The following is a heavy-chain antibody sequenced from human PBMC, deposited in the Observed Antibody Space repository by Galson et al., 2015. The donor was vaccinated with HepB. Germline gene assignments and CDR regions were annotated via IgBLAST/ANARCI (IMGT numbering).Heavy chain of an antibody. CDR3: ARGGGPVELLWFGEYSFVMFDP. D-gene: IGHD3-10*01. Sequence: CAISGESVSSNSAAWNWIRQSPSRGLEWLGRTYYRSKWYNDYAVSVKSRITINPDTSKNQFSLKLSSVTAADKAVYYCARGGGPVELLWFGEYSFVMFDPWGQGTLVTVSS. V-gene: IGHV6-1*01. J-gene: IGHJ5*02. CDR1: GESVSSNSAA. CDR2: TYYRSKWYN.